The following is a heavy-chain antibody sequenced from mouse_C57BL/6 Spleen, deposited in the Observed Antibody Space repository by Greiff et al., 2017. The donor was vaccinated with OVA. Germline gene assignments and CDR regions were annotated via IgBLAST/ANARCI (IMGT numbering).Heavy chain of an antibody. CDR3: TRWFYYDYGRYFDY. CDR2: IDPETGGT. D-gene: IGHD2-4*01. CDR1: GYTFTDYE. Sequence: VQLKESGAELVRPGASVTLSCKGSGYTFTDYEMHWVKQTPVHGLEWIGAIDPETGGTAYNQKFKGKAILTADKSSSTAYMELRSLTSEDSAVYYCTRWFYYDYGRYFDYWGQGTTLTVSS. V-gene: IGHV1-15*01. J-gene: IGHJ2*01.